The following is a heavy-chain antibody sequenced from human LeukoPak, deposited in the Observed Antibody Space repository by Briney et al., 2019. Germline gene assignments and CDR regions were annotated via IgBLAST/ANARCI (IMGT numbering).Heavy chain of an antibody. V-gene: IGHV4-39*01. D-gene: IGHD6-13*01. Sequence: SETLSLTCTVSGGSISSGYHYWGWLRQPPGKGLEWNGSIYESGRTHYNPSLRSRITISVDTSKNQLSLELSSVTAAYTAVYYCARGDSSSWSLFDYWGQGTLVTVSS. CDR2: IYESGRT. CDR3: ARGDSSSWSLFDY. J-gene: IGHJ4*02. CDR1: GGSISSGYHY.